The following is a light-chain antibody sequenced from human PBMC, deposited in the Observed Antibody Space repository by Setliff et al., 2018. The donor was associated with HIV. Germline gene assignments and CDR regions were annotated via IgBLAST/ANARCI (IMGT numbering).Light chain of an antibody. Sequence: QSALIQPASVSGSPGQSVTVSCTGTSSDVGSYDFVSWYQQLPGKAPKLMIYDVSKRPSGVSNRFSGSKSGNTASLTISWLQAEDEADYYCTSYSSNTTSGIFGTGTKVTVL. CDR2: DVS. V-gene: IGLV2-14*03. CDR3: TSYSSNTTSGI. J-gene: IGLJ1*01. CDR1: SSDVGSYDF.